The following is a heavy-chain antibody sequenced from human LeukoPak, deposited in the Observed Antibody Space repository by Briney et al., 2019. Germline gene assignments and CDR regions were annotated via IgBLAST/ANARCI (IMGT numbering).Heavy chain of an antibody. CDR2: INTHNGNT. Sequence: GASVKVSCTASGYNFDKFAIAWVRQAPGQGLEWMGWINTHNGNTKYAQQYQGRVTMTTDTSTNTVYMELRSLRSDDTAVYFCARDTPQHLKRYDYWGQRTQVTVSS. J-gene: IGHJ4*02. D-gene: IGHD6-13*01. V-gene: IGHV1-18*01. CDR3: ARDTPQHLKRYDY. CDR1: GYNFDKFA.